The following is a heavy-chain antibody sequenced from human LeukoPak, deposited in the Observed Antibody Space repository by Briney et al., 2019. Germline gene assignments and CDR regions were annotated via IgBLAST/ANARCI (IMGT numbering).Heavy chain of an antibody. CDR2: ITNDGSST. Sequence: GGSLRLSCAASGLTFSSHWMHWVRQAPGKGLVWVSRITNDGSSTTYADSVKGRFTISRDNAKNMLYLQVNSLRAEDTAVYYCARTFRSREGSSGWYDSAFDIWGQGTMVTVSS. V-gene: IGHV3-74*01. CDR3: ARTFRSREGSSGWYDSAFDI. J-gene: IGHJ3*02. D-gene: IGHD6-19*01. CDR1: GLTFSSHW.